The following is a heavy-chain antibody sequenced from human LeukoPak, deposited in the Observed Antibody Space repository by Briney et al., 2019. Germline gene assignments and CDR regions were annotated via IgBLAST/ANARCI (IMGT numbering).Heavy chain of an antibody. J-gene: IGHJ5*02. V-gene: IGHV3-23*01. CDR2: ISGSGGNT. CDR3: AKSTTLVRQCDR. Sequence: GGSLRLSCAASGFTFSSYAMNWVRQAPGKGLEWVSGISGSGGNTNNADSEKGRFTISRDNSKNTLYLQMNSLRAEDTAIYYCAKSTTLVRQCDRWGQGTLVTVSS. CDR1: GFTFSSYA. D-gene: IGHD3-10*01.